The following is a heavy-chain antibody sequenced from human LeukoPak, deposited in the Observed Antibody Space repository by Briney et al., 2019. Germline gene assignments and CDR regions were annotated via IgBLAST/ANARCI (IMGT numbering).Heavy chain of an antibody. D-gene: IGHD6-19*01. CDR1: GFTFSSHW. CDR2: INSDGSST. CDR3: AKSYSSGWYYFDY. J-gene: IGHJ4*02. V-gene: IGHV3-74*01. Sequence: GGSLRLSCAASGFTFSSHWMHWVRQAPGKGLVWVSRINSDGSSTSYADSVKGRFTTSRDNAKNTLYLQMNSLRAEDMALYYCAKSYSSGWYYFDYWGQGTLVTVSS.